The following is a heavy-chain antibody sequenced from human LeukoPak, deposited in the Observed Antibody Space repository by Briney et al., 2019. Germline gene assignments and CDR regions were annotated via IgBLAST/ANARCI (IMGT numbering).Heavy chain of an antibody. V-gene: IGHV1-2*02. J-gene: IGHJ4*02. CDR1: GYTITGNF. CDR2: IDSNSGGT. D-gene: IGHD3/OR15-3a*01. Sequence: ASVKVTCKASGYTITGNFLHWVRQAPGQGLEWMGWIDSNSGGTDYAQKFRGRVTMTRDTSTSTVYMDLSRLILDDTAVYYCARDREGLAYFDYWGQGTLVTVSS. CDR3: ARDREGLAYFDY.